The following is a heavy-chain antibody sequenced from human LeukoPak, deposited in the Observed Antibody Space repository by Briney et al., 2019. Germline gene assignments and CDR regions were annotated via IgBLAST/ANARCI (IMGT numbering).Heavy chain of an antibody. Sequence: ASVKVSCTASGYSFTSNYIHWVRQAPGQGLEWMGTIYPRDGSTSYAQKFQGRVTVTRDTSTSTVHMELSGLRSEDTAVYYCARDQEAFDYWGQGTLVTVSS. V-gene: IGHV1-46*01. CDR2: IYPRDGST. CDR1: GYSFTSNY. CDR3: ARDQEAFDY. J-gene: IGHJ4*02.